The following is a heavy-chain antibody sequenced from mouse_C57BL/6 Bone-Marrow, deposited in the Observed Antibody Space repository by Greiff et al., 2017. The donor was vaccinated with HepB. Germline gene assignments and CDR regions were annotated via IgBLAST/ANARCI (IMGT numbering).Heavy chain of an antibody. CDR3: ATDYRDAMDY. CDR1: GYTFTSYW. CDR2: IDPSDSNT. Sequence: VQLQQSGAELVMPGASVKLSCKASGYTFTSYWMHWVKQRPGQGLEWIVEIDPSDSNTNYNEKFKGKSTLTVDKSSSTAYMQLSSLTSEDSAVYYCATDYRDAMDYWGQGTSVTVSA. V-gene: IGHV1-69*01. J-gene: IGHJ4*01. D-gene: IGHD2-13*01.